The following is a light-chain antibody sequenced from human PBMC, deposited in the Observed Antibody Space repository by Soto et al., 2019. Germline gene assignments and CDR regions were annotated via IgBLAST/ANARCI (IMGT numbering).Light chain of an antibody. J-gene: IGKJ1*01. Sequence: DIQMTQSPSTLSASVGDRVTITCRASQSISSWFAWYQQKPGTAPKLLIYKASTLQSGVPSRFSGSGSGTEFTLTISSLQPDDFATYYCQQYSDNWTFGQGTKMEIK. CDR2: KAS. CDR1: QSISSW. V-gene: IGKV1-5*03. CDR3: QQYSDNWT.